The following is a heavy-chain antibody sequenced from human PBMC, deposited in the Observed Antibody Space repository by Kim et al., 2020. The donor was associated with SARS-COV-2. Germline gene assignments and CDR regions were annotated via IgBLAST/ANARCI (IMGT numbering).Heavy chain of an antibody. CDR3: AKEVHVLRYFDWFYGMDV. D-gene: IGHD3-9*01. CDR1: GFTFSSYG. V-gene: IGHV3-30*18. CDR2: ISYDGSNK. Sequence: GGSLRLSCAASGFTFSSYGMHWVRQAPGKGLEWVAVISYDGSNKYYADSVKGRFTISRDNSKNTLYLQMNSLRAEDTAVYYCAKEVHVLRYFDWFYGMDVWGQGTTVTVSS. J-gene: IGHJ6*02.